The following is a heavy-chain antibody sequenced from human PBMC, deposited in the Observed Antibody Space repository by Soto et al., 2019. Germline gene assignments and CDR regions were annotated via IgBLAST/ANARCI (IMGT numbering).Heavy chain of an antibody. D-gene: IGHD2-15*01. V-gene: IGHV3-48*01. CDR1: GFTFSSYS. CDR2: ISSSSSTI. J-gene: IGHJ4*02. CDR3: ARGPPIGR. Sequence: GGSLRLSCAASGFTFSSYSMNWVRQAPGKGLEWVSYISSSSSTIYYADSVKGRFTISRDNAKNSLYLQMNSLRAEDTAVYYCARGPPIGRWGQGTLVTDSS.